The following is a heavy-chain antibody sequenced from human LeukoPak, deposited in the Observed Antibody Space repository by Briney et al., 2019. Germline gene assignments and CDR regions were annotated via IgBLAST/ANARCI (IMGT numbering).Heavy chain of an antibody. CDR3: AKDIEIDD. Sequence: HPGGSLRLSCAASGFTFSSYAMSWVRQAPGKGLGWVSSISGGGDGAYYADSVKGRFTISSDSSKNTLYLQMNSLRAEDTAVYYCAKDIEIDDWGQGTLVTVSS. J-gene: IGHJ4*02. V-gene: IGHV3-23*01. CDR2: ISGGGDGA. D-gene: IGHD2-21*01. CDR1: GFTFSSYA.